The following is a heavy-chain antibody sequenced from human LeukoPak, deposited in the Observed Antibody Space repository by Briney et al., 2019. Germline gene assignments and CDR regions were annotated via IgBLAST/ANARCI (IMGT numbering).Heavy chain of an antibody. J-gene: IGHJ3*02. V-gene: IGHV1-69*13. Sequence: ASVKVSCEASGGTFKNYAISWVRQAPGQGLEWMGGILPIFGTTNYAQKFQARVTITADESTSTAYMKMSSLRSEDTAVYYCARARSYYDAFDIWGQGTMVTVSS. CDR2: ILPIFGTT. CDR3: ARARSYYDAFDI. D-gene: IGHD1-26*01. CDR1: GGTFKNYA.